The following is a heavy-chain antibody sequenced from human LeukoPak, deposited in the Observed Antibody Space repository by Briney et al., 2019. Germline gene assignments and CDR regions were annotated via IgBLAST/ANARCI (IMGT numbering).Heavy chain of an antibody. CDR1: GFTFSSYA. CDR2: INQDGSEK. J-gene: IGHJ4*02. Sequence: GSLRLSCAASGFTFSSYAMSWVRQAPGKGLEWVANINQDGSEKYYADSVKGRFTISRDNAENSLYLQINSLRADDTAVYYCTRDGVATIWGIIDYWGQGTLVTVSS. CDR3: TRDGVATIWGIIDY. D-gene: IGHD5-12*01. V-gene: IGHV3-7*01.